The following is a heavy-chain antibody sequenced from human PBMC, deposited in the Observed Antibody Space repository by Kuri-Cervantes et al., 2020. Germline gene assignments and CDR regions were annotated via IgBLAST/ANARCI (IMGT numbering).Heavy chain of an antibody. CDR2: INPNSGGT. D-gene: IGHD5-24*01. V-gene: IGHV1-2*02. J-gene: IGHJ4*02. CDR1: GYTFTGYY. CDR3: ARADHRGGYNLGY. Sequence: ASVKVSCKASGYTFTGYYMHWVRQAPGRGLEWMGWINPNSGGTNYAQKFQGRVTMTRDTSISTAYMELSRLRSDDTAVYYCARADHRGGYNLGYWGQGTLVTVSS.